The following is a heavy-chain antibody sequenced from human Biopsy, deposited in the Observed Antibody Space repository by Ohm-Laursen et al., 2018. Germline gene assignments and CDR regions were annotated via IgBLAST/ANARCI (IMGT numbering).Heavy chain of an antibody. V-gene: IGHV4-59*08. CDR3: AKHGSGWTGDDAFHI. Sequence: SDTLSLTCTVSGGSISSYYWSWIRQAPGKGLEWIGYISYSRDTNYNPSLKSRITISVDTSKNQFSLKLTSVTAADTAVYYCAKHGSGWTGDDAFHIWGQGTMVTVSS. J-gene: IGHJ3*02. CDR1: GGSISSYY. D-gene: IGHD6-19*01. CDR2: ISYSRDT.